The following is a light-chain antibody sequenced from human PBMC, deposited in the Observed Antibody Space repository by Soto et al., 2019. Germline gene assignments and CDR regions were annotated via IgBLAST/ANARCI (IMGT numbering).Light chain of an antibody. CDR3: QQRNFRPEIT. CDR2: DAT. J-gene: IGKJ4*01. V-gene: IGKV3-11*01. CDR1: QSVGNL. Sequence: PGERATLSCRASQSVGNLLVWYQQKPGQAPRLLIFDATNRATGTPRRFSGSGSGTDFTLTISSLEAEDFAIYYCQQRNFRPEITFGGGTKVEI.